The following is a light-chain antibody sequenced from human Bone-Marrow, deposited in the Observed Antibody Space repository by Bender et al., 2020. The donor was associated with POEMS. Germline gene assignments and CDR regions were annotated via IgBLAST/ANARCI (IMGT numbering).Light chain of an antibody. J-gene: IGLJ2*01. CDR2: KDS. Sequence: SYDLTQPPSVSVSPGQTAIITCSGDKLGDKYVSWFQQKPGQSPVLVIYKDSKRPSGIPERFSGSNSGNTATLTITRVEAGDEADLYCQVWDSSSDQIVFGGGTKLTVL. CDR3: QVWDSSSDQIV. V-gene: IGLV3-1*01. CDR1: KLGDKY.